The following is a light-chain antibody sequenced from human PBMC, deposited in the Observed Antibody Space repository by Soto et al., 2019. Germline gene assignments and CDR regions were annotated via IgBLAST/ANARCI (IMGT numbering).Light chain of an antibody. CDR1: QRISTF. CDR3: QQSYRLPLT. CDR2: SAS. J-gene: IGKJ4*01. Sequence: DIQMTQSPSSLSAFVGDSVTITCHASQRISTFLNWYHQKPGKAPQLLIYSASYLQSGVPSNFSGSGSGTDFTLSIVTLQPEDFGTYFCQQSYRLPLTFGGGTKVE. V-gene: IGKV1-39*01.